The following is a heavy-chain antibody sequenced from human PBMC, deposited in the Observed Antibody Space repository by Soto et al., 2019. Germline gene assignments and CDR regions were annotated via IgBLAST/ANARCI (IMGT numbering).Heavy chain of an antibody. Sequence: ASVKVSCKASGYTFTSYYMHWVRQAPGQGLEWMGIINPSGGSTSYAQKFQGRVTMTRDTSTSTVYMELSSLRSEDTAVYYCATDKTRGDTYYYYGMDVWGQGTTVTVSS. CDR2: INPSGGST. CDR3: ATDKTRGDTYYYYGMDV. CDR1: GYTFTSYY. V-gene: IGHV1-46*01. D-gene: IGHD3-10*01. J-gene: IGHJ6*02.